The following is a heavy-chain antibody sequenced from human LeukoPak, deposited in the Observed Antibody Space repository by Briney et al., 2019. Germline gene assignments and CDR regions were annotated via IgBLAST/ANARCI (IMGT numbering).Heavy chain of an antibody. V-gene: IGHV3-21*01. CDR2: ISSSSSYI. D-gene: IGHD3-10*01. J-gene: IGHJ5*02. CDR3: ARGGSYYGSGSYYIYGNWFDP. CDR1: GFTFSSYS. Sequence: KPGGSLRLSCAASGFTFSSYSMTWVRQAPGKGLEWVSSISSSSSYIYYADSVKGRFTISRDNAKNSLYLQMNSLRAEDTAVYYCARGGSYYGSGSYYIYGNWFDPWGQGTLVTVSS.